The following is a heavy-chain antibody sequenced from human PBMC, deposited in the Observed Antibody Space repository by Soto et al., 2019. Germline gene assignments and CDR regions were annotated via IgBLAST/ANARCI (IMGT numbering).Heavy chain of an antibody. J-gene: IGHJ4*02. CDR3: GTHPGGGGY. Sequence: EVQLVESGGGLIQPGGSLRLSCAVSGFTVSNNYMSWVRQAPGKGLEGVSVIYSGGYTAYGDSVKGRFTISRDNSKNTPYFQWTSRGPDATAVFSCGTHPGGGGYWGQGTLVTVSS. V-gene: IGHV3-53*01. D-gene: IGHD3-10*01. CDR1: GFTVSNNY. CDR2: IYSGGYT.